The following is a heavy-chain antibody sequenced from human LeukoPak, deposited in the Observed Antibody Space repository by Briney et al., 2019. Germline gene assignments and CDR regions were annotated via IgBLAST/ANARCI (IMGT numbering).Heavy chain of an antibody. J-gene: IGHJ6*03. CDR3: ATRRGYCSSTSCPPTGYYYMDV. D-gene: IGHD2-2*01. CDR2: IIPIFGTA. CDR1: GGTFSSYA. Sequence: SVKVSCKASGGTFSSYAISWVRQAPGQGLEWMGGIIPIFGTANYAQKFQGRVTITADKSTSTAYMELSSLRSEDTAVYYCATRRGYCSSTSCPPTGYYYMDVWGKGTTVTVSS. V-gene: IGHV1-69*06.